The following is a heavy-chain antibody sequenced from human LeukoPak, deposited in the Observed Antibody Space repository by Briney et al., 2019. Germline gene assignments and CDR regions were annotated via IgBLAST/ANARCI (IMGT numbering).Heavy chain of an antibody. V-gene: IGHV3-11*06. CDR3: ARLGLYYYYYMDV. J-gene: IGHJ6*03. D-gene: IGHD3-10*01. CDR1: GFTFSDYY. Sequence: PGGSLRLSCAASGFTFSDYYMSWIRQAPGKGLEWVSSISSSSSYIYYADSVKGRFTISRDNAKNSLYLQMNSLRTEDTAVYYCARLGLYYYYYMDVWGKGTTVTVSS. CDR2: ISSSSSYI.